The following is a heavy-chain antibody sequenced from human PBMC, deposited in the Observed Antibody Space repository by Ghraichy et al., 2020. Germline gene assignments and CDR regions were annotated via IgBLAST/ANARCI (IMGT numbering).Heavy chain of an antibody. V-gene: IGHV4-39*01. CDR3: VRLCSGIHPPDY. CDR2: VHFRGNT. J-gene: IGHJ4*02. Sequence: SQTLSLTCTVSGDSIISTTYYWGWVRQPPGEGLEWIASVHFRGNTYYNPSLKSRAAISIDTPRSQLSLTLDSVTAADTALYYCVRLCSGIHPPDYWGQGILVTVSA. D-gene: IGHD2-15*01. CDR1: GDSIISTTYY.